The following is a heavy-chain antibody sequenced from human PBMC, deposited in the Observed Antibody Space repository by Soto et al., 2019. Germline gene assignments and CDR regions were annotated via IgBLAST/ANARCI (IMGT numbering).Heavy chain of an antibody. V-gene: IGHV3-7*01. Sequence: GSLRLSCAASGFTFSSYWMSWVRQAPGKGLEWVANIKQDGSEKYYVDSVKGRFTISRDNAKNSLYLQMNSLRAEDTAVYYCARDRSYDFWSGYSGGMDVWGQGTTVTVSS. J-gene: IGHJ6*02. CDR2: IKQDGSEK. CDR1: GFTFSSYW. D-gene: IGHD3-3*01. CDR3: ARDRSYDFWSGYSGGMDV.